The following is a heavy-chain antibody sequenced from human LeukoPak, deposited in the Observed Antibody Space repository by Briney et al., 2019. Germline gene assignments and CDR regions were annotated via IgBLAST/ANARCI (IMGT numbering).Heavy chain of an antibody. J-gene: IGHJ6*04. D-gene: IGHD3-10*02. Sequence: GGSLRLSCAASGFTFSSYEMNWVRQAPGKGLEWVSYISTSGRTMYYADSVKGRFTISRGNAKSSLYLQVNSLRAEDTAVYYCAELGITMIGGVWGKGTTVTISS. V-gene: IGHV3-48*03. CDR3: AELGITMIGGV. CDR2: ISTSGRTM. CDR1: GFTFSSYE.